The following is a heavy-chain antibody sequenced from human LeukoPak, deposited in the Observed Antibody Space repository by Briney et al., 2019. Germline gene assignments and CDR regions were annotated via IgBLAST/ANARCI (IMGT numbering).Heavy chain of an antibody. Sequence: GGSLRLSCAASGFTFSSYAMSWVRQAPGKGLEWVSSIVSGGSTYYADSVKGRFTISRDNPKNTLYLQMNSLRAEDTAVYYCANGDLLCRSTSCRHYWGQGTLVTVSS. CDR2: IVSGGST. CDR1: GFTFSSYA. J-gene: IGHJ4*02. CDR3: ANGDLLCRSTSCRHY. D-gene: IGHD2-2*01. V-gene: IGHV3-23*01.